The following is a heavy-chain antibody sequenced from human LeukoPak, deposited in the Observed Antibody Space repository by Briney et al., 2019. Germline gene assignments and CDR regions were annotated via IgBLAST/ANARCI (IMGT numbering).Heavy chain of an antibody. Sequence: ASVKVSCKASGYTFTSYDINWVRQATGQGLEWMGWMNPNSGNTGYAQKFQGRVTMTRNTSISTAYMELSSLGSEDTAVYYCARGNLFSMIGRQKTDYWGQGTLVTVSS. CDR3: ARGNLFSMIGRQKTDY. J-gene: IGHJ4*02. V-gene: IGHV1-8*01. CDR2: MNPNSGNT. D-gene: IGHD3-22*01. CDR1: GYTFTSYD.